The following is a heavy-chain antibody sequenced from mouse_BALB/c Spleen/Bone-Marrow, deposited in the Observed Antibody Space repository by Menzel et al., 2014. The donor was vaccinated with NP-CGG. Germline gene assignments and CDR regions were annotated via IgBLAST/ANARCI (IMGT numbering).Heavy chain of an antibody. CDR3: ARSGSNFGRFFDV. J-gene: IGHJ1*01. CDR1: GYTFTSYW. CDR2: IDPYDSEA. D-gene: IGHD2-5*01. Sequence: QLQQSGAELVRPGASVNLSCKASGYTFTSYWMNWVMQRPEQGLEWIGRIDPYDSEAHYNQKFKDKAILTVDKSSSTAYMQLISLTSEDSAVYYCARSGSNFGRFFDVWGAGTTVTVSS. V-gene: IGHV1-74*04.